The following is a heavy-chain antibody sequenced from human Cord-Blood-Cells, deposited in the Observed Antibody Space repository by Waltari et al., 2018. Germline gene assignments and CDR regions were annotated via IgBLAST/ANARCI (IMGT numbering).Heavy chain of an antibody. CDR1: GGTFSRHA. Sequence: QVQLVQSGAGVKKPGSSVKVSCKASGGTFSRHAIRLVRTAPGQGLEWMGGIIPILGIANYAQKFQGRVTITADKSTSTAYMELSSLRSEDTAVYYCARVGWMTSYYFDYWGQGTLVTVSS. CDR3: ARVGWMTSYYFDY. J-gene: IGHJ4*02. D-gene: IGHD4-17*01. V-gene: IGHV1-69*10. CDR2: IIPILGIA.